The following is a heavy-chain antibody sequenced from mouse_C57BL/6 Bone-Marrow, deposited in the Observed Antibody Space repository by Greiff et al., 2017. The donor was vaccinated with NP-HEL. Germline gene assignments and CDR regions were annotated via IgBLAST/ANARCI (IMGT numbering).Heavy chain of an antibody. V-gene: IGHV1-15*01. D-gene: IGHD1-1*01. CDR2: IDPETGGT. CDR1: GYTFTDYE. J-gene: IGHJ1*03. Sequence: QVHVKQSGAELVRPGASVTLSCKASGYTFTDYEMHWVKQTPVHGLEWIGAIDPETGGTAYNQKFKGKAILTADKSSSTAYMELRSLTSEDSAVYYCTRDLYWYYGSGGYFDVWGTGTTVTVSS. CDR3: TRDLYWYYGSGGYFDV.